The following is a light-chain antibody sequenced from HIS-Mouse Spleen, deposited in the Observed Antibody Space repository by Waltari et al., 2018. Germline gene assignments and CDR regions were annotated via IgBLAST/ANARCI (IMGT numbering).Light chain of an antibody. V-gene: IGLV9-49*01. J-gene: IGLJ3*02. CDR3: GADHGSGSNFVSWV. Sequence: QPVLTQPPSASASLGASVTLPCTLSSGYSNYKVDWYPQRPGTGPRFVMRVGTGGIVGSKGDGIPDRFSVLGSGLNRYLTIKNIQEEDESDYHCGADHGSGSNFVSWVFGGGTKLTVL. CDR2: VGTGGIVG. CDR1: SGYSNYK.